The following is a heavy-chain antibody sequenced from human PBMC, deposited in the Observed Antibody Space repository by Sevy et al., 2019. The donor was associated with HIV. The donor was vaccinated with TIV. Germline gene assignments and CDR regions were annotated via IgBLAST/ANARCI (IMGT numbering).Heavy chain of an antibody. Sequence: ASVKVSCKASGDTFSTYGLSWVRQAPGQGLEWMGGIIPIFGTPNYSQKFQGRVTITADESASTAYMELSSLRSEDTDLYYCAREGGVATTSEHDAFDIWGHGTLVTVSS. V-gene: IGHV1-69*13. D-gene: IGHD1-1*01. CDR1: GDTFSTYG. J-gene: IGHJ3*02. CDR3: AREGGVATTSEHDAFDI. CDR2: IIPIFGTP.